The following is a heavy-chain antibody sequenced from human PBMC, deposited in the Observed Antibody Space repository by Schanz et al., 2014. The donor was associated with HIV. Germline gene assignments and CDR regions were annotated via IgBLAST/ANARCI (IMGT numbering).Heavy chain of an antibody. CDR1: EKAFSDID. D-gene: IGHD3-10*01. V-gene: IGHV1-8*01. CDR3: ARAGLYYKADSFYGSAFDV. Sequence: QVQLVQSGAEVKKPGASVTVSCKTSEKAFSDIDINWVRQVSGQGFEWMAWINPRTQNTGYAQKFRGRLSGTRDTSTRSVYMELTDLTSADTAVYFCARAGLYYKADSFYGSAFDVWGQGTLVTVSS. CDR2: INPRTQNT. J-gene: IGHJ3*01.